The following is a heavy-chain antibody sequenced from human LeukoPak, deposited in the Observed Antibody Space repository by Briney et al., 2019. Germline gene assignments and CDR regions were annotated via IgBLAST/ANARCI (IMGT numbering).Heavy chain of an antibody. CDR1: GYTFTGYY. Sequence: ASVKVSCKASGYTFTGYYMHWVRQAPGQGLEWMGWINPNSGGTNYAQKFQGRVTMTRDTSISTAYMELSRLRSDDTAVYYCARVPYSGSYFDYWGQGTLVTVSS. D-gene: IGHD1-26*01. CDR3: ARVPYSGSYFDY. V-gene: IGHV1-2*02. CDR2: INPNSGGT. J-gene: IGHJ4*02.